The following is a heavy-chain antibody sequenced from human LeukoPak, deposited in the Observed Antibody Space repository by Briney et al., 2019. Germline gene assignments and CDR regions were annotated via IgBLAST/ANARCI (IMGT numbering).Heavy chain of an antibody. V-gene: IGHV3-21*01. CDR2: ISSSSSYI. Sequence: GGSLRLSCAASGFTFSSYSMNWVRQAPGKGLEWVSSISSSSSYIHYADSVKGRFTISRDNAKNSLYLQMNSLRAEDTAVYYCARDSSGYYRFDYWGQGTLVTVSS. D-gene: IGHD3-22*01. CDR1: GFTFSSYS. J-gene: IGHJ4*02. CDR3: ARDSSGYYRFDY.